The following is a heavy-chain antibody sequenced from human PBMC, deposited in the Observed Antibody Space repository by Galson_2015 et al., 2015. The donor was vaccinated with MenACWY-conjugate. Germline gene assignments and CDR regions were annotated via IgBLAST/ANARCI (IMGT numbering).Heavy chain of an antibody. J-gene: IGHJ5*02. D-gene: IGHD3/OR15-3a*01. CDR1: GFTFRNFA. CDR2: ISGSGSFI. Sequence: SLRLSCAASGFTFRNFAMYWVRQAPGKGLQWVAGISGSGSFISYSDFVTGRFTISRDNSRDILHLQMDSLRGEDTALYYCARDRDQVDFSTGSPRLDPWGQGTPVTVSS. CDR3: ARDRDQVDFSTGSPRLDP. V-gene: IGHV3-23*01.